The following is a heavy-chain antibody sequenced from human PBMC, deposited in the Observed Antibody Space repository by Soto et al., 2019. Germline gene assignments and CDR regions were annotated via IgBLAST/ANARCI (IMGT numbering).Heavy chain of an antibody. CDR1: GYSFTSNW. CDR3: ARTNRGFDY. D-gene: IGHD2-8*01. V-gene: IGHV5-51*01. Sequence: VESLKISCKDSGYSFTSNWIAWVRQMPGKGLEWMGVIYSGDSDTRYSPSFQGQVTISVDKSINTAYLQWRSLKASDTAMYYCARTNRGFDYWGQGIRVTVYS. CDR2: IYSGDSDT. J-gene: IGHJ4*02.